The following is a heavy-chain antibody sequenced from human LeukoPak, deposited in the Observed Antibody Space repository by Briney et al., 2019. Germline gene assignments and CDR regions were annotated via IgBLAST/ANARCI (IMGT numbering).Heavy chain of an antibody. CDR2: IYYSGST. V-gene: IGHV4-59*01. CDR1: GVSISSYY. D-gene: IGHD6-19*01. J-gene: IGHJ4*02. Sequence: SETLSLTCTVSGVSISSYYWSWIRQPPGKGLEWIGYIYYSGSTNYNPTLKSRVTISVDTSKNQFSLKLSSVTAADTAVYYCARGRGSGWSRREDYWGQGTLVTVSS. CDR3: ARGRGSGWSRREDY.